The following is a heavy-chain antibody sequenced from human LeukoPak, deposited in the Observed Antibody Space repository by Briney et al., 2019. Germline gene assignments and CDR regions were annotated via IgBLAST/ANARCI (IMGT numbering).Heavy chain of an antibody. CDR3: AKDHYRYGSGSYPRFDY. J-gene: IGHJ4*02. CDR2: IWYDGSNK. Sequence: GGSLRLSCAASGFTFSSYGMHWVRQAPGKGLEWVAVIWYDGSNKYYADSVKGRFTISRDNSKNTLYLQMNSLRAEDTAVYYCAKDHYRYGSGSYPRFDYWGQGTLVTVSS. CDR1: GFTFSSYG. D-gene: IGHD3-10*01. V-gene: IGHV3-30*02.